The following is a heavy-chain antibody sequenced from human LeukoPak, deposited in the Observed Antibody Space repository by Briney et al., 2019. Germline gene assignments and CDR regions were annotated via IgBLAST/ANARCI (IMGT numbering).Heavy chain of an antibody. D-gene: IGHD1-26*01. CDR1: GGSISSYY. J-gene: IGHJ6*02. CDR3: ARTFSESYYYYGMDV. V-gene: IGHV4-59*01. Sequence: SETLSLTCTVSGGSISSYYWSWIRQPAGKGLEWIGYVYYSGRTNYNPSLKSRVTISVDTSKNQFSLKLSSVTAADTAVYYCARTFSESYYYYGMDVWGQGTTVTVSS. CDR2: VYYSGRT.